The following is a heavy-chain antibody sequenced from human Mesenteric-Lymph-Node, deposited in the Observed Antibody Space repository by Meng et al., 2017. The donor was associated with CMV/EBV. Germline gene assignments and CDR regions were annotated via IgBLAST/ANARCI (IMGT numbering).Heavy chain of an antibody. Sequence: QLQLQESGPGLVKPSETLSLTFTVSGGSISSSSYYWGWIRQPPGKGLEWIGYIYYSGSTYYYNPSLKTRVTISVDTSKNQFSLKLSSVTAADTAVYYCARHSALLVTNFGYWGQGTLVTVSS. D-gene: IGHD5-18*01. CDR1: GGSISSSSYY. CDR2: IYYSGSTY. V-gene: IGHV4-39*01. J-gene: IGHJ4*02. CDR3: ARHSALLVTNFGY.